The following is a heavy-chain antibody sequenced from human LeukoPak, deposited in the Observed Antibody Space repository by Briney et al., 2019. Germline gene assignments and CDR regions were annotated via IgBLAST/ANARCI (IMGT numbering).Heavy chain of an antibody. D-gene: IGHD2-15*01. V-gene: IGHV3-48*04. CDR2: ISSSSTI. CDR3: ARVLRYCSGGNCYSGGLGYMDV. Sequence: GGSLRLSCAASGFTFSSYSMNWVRQAPGKGLEWVSYISSSSTIYYADSVKGRFTISRDNAKNSLFLQMNSLRAEDTAVYYCARVLRYCSGGNCYSGGLGYMDVWGKGTTVTISS. CDR1: GFTFSSYS. J-gene: IGHJ6*03.